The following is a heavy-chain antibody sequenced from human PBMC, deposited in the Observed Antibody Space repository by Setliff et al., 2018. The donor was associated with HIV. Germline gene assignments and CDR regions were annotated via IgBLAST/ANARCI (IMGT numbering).Heavy chain of an antibody. V-gene: IGHV4-39*07. Sequence: SETLSLTCTVSGGSIRSTSYYWGWIRQPPGKGLEWIGSIYVSGKTNYNPSLKSRVTMSVDASKSQVSLKLTSVTAADTAVYFCAKDAGVTGGLYRYYIDAWGKGTTVTVSS. J-gene: IGHJ6*03. CDR3: AKDAGVTGGLYRYYIDA. CDR2: IYVSGKT. CDR1: GGSIRSTSYY. D-gene: IGHD3-9*01.